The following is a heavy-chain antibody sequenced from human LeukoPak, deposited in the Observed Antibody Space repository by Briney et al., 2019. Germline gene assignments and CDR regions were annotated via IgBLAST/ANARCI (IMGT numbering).Heavy chain of an antibody. CDR3: ARGYSSSSAFDP. CDR2: INPNSGGT. J-gene: IGHJ5*02. CDR1: GYTFTSYY. V-gene: IGHV1-2*04. D-gene: IGHD6-6*01. Sequence: ASVKVSCKASGYTFTSYYMHWVRQAPGQGLEWMGWINPNSGGTNYAQKFQGWVTMTRDTSISTACMELSRLRSDDTAVYYCARGYSSSSAFDPWGQGTLVTVSS.